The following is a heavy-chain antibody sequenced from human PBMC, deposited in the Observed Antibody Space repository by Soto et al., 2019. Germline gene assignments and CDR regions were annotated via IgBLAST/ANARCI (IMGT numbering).Heavy chain of an antibody. CDR1: GYTFTGYY. D-gene: IGHD4-4*01. J-gene: IGHJ5*02. CDR3: ARDYSTNNWFDP. CDR2: INPNSGGT. Sequence: ASVKVSCKASGYTFTGYYMRWVRQAPGQGLEWMGWINPNSGGTNYAQKFQGRVTMTRDTSISTAYMELSRLRSDDTAVYYCARDYSTNNWFDPWGQGTLVTVSS. V-gene: IGHV1-2*02.